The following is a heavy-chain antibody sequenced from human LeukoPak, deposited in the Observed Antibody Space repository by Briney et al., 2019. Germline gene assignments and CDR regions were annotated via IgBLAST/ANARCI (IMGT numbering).Heavy chain of an antibody. CDR3: ARRGTIAVPVFWFDP. J-gene: IGHJ5*02. Sequence: ETLSLTCAVYGGSFSGYYWSWIRQPPGKGLEWVANIKQDGSEKYYLDSLEGRFTISRDNAKNSVYLQINRLRAEDTAVYYCARRGTIAVPVFWFDPWGQGTLVIVSS. CDR1: GGSFSGYY. D-gene: IGHD6-19*01. CDR2: IKQDGSEK. V-gene: IGHV3-7*01.